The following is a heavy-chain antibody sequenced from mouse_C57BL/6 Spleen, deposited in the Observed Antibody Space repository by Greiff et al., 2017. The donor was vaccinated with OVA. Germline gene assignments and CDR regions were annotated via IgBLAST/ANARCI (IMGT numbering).Heavy chain of an antibody. CDR1: GYAFSSSW. CDR2: IYPGDGDT. V-gene: IGHV1-82*01. D-gene: IGHD4-1*01. Sequence: VKLQESGPELVKPGASVKISCKTSGYAFSSSWMNWVKQRPGKGLEWIGRIYPGDGDTNYNGKFKGKATLTADKSSSTAYMQLSSLTSEDSAVYFCARDWEVPLAYWGQGTLVTVSA. J-gene: IGHJ3*01. CDR3: ARDWEVPLAY.